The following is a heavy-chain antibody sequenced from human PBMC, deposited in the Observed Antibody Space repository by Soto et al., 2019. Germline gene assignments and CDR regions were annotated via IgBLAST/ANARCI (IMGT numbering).Heavy chain of an antibody. Sequence: QVQLVESGGGVVQPGRSLRLSCAASGFTFSSYGMHWVRQAPGKGLEWVAVIWYDGSNKYYADSVKGRFTISRDNSKNTLYRQMNSLRAEDTAVYYCARDKERYSSSWYGRSGYYFDYWGQGTLVTVSS. CDR2: IWYDGSNK. CDR1: GFTFSSYG. J-gene: IGHJ4*02. V-gene: IGHV3-33*01. CDR3: ARDKERYSSSWYGRSGYYFDY. D-gene: IGHD6-13*01.